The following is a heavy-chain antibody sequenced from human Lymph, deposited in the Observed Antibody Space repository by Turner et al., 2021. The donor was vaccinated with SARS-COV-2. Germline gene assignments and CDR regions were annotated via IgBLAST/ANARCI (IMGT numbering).Heavy chain of an antibody. D-gene: IGHD3-22*01. V-gene: IGHV3-30*04. CDR3: ARDRDSSGWVDY. CDR1: GSTFSSYA. Sequence: QVQLVESGGGVVQPGRYLRLSCAASGSTFSSYAMHWVRQAPGKGLEWVAFISYDGSDKYYADSVKGRFTFSRDNSKNTLYLQMNSLRAEDTAVYYCARDRDSSGWVDYWGQGTLVTVSS. J-gene: IGHJ4*02. CDR2: ISYDGSDK.